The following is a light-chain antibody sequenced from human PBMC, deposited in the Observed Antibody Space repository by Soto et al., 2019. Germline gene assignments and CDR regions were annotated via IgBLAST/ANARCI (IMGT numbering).Light chain of an antibody. V-gene: IGKV3-20*01. CDR3: QQSYSTPRT. J-gene: IGKJ1*01. CDR1: QSVSGSY. Sequence: EIVLTQSPGTLSLSPGERATLSCRASQSVSGSYLAWYQQEPGQAPRLLIYGASSRTTGIPDRFSGSGSGTDFTLTISGLQPEDFATYYCQQSYSTPRTFGQGTKVEIK. CDR2: GAS.